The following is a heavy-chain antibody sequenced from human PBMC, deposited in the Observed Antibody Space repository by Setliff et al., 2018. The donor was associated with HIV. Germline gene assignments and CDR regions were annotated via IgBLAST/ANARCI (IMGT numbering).Heavy chain of an antibody. Sequence: LSLTCTVSSVSFSSYSWTWIRQPPGKGLERIGYLSYSGSTSYNPSLKSRVAISLDTSTSKNEFSLKLTSVTAADTAVYFCARVHYSWDSFDYWGQGTLVTVSS. J-gene: IGHJ4*02. CDR3: ARVHYSWDSFDY. CDR1: SVSFSSYS. V-gene: IGHV4-59*01. CDR2: LSYSGST. D-gene: IGHD2-15*01.